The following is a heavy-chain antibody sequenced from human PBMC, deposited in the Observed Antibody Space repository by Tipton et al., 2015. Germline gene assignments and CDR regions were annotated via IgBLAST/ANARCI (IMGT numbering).Heavy chain of an antibody. Sequence: TLSLTCTVSRGSVSSGIYYWNWIRQPPGKGLEWIGFVYYDGSTYYNPSLKSRVTISVDTSKNQFSLKLSSVTAADTAVYYCARSPFKSGYFDYWGQGTLVTVSS. CDR3: ARSPFKSGYFDY. J-gene: IGHJ4*02. CDR1: RGSVSSGIYY. V-gene: IGHV4-39*01. D-gene: IGHD2/OR15-2a*01. CDR2: VYYDGST.